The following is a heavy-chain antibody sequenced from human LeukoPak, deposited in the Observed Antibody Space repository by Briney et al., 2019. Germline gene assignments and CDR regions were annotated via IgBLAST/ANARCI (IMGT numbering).Heavy chain of an antibody. J-gene: IGHJ2*01. Sequence: GGSLRLSCAASGFTFSSYWMSWVRQAPGKGLEWVANIKQDGSEKYYVDSVKGRFTISRDNAKNSLYLQMNSLRAEDTAVYYCARHTRLSTVTTFAIWYFDLWGRGTLITVSS. CDR1: GFTFSSYW. D-gene: IGHD4-17*01. CDR3: ARHTRLSTVTTFAIWYFDL. V-gene: IGHV3-7*01. CDR2: IKQDGSEK.